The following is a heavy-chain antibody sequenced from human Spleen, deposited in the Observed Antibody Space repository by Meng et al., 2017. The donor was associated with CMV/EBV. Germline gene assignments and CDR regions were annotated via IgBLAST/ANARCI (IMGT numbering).Heavy chain of an antibody. D-gene: IGHD1-26*01. J-gene: IGHJ3*02. CDR3: ARGGSYGDAFDI. V-gene: IGHV3-11*01. CDR2: ISSSGSTI. CDR1: GFTFSDYY. Sequence: GGSLRLSCAASGFTFSDYYMSWIRQAPGKGLEWVSYISSSGSTIYYADSVKGRLTISRDNSKNTLYLQMNSLRAEDTAVYYCARGGSYGDAFDIWGQGTMVTVSS.